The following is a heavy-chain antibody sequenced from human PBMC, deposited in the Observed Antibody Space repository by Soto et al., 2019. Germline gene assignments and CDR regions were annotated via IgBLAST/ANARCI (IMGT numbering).Heavy chain of an antibody. CDR1: GFSFNTYS. CDR3: ASLSRFALDY. CDR2: ISSSSTYI. J-gene: IGHJ4*02. D-gene: IGHD3-10*01. V-gene: IGHV3-21*01. Sequence: NPGGSLRLSCAASGFSFNTYSMNWVRQAPGKGLEWVSSISSSSTYIYYTDSVKGRFTISRDNAKNSLYLQMDSLRAEDTAVYYCASLSRFALDYWGQGTLVTVSS.